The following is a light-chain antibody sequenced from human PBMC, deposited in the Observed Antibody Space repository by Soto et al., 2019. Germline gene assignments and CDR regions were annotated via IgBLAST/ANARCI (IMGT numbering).Light chain of an antibody. CDR2: NNN. V-gene: IGLV1-44*01. Sequence: QLVLTQPPSASGTPGQRVTISCSGSNFNIGSHTVNWYQQLPGTAPKLLMHNNNQRPSGVPDRFSGSKSGTSASLAISGLQSEDEADYCCSVWDDSLKGWVFGGGTKVTVL. J-gene: IGLJ3*02. CDR1: NFNIGSHT. CDR3: SVWDDSLKGWV.